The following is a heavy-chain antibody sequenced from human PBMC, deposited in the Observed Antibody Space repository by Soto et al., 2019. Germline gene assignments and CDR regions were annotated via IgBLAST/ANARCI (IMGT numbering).Heavy chain of an antibody. CDR1: GYSFTSYW. Sequence: GESLKISCKGSGYSFTSYWIGWVRQMPGKGLEWMGIIYPGDSDTRYSPSFQGQVTISADKSISTAYLQWSSLKASDTAMYYCASSSSGWYSPYYYGMDVWGQGTTVTVSS. CDR3: ASSSSGWYSPYYYGMDV. CDR2: IYPGDSDT. D-gene: IGHD6-19*01. V-gene: IGHV5-51*01. J-gene: IGHJ6*02.